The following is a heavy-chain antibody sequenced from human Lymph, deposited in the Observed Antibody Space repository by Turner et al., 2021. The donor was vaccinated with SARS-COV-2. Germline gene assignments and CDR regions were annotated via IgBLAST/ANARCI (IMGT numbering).Heavy chain of an antibody. CDR2: IWYDGSNK. V-gene: IGHV3-33*01. Sequence: QVQLVESGGGVVQPGRSLRLSCAASGFTFSNYGMHWVRQAPGKGLEWVAVIWYDGSNKYYADSGKGRFTISRDNSKNTLYLQMNSLRAEDTAVYYCAREGQVGATTGVDYWGQGTLVTVSS. CDR1: GFTFSNYG. J-gene: IGHJ4*02. D-gene: IGHD1-26*01. CDR3: AREGQVGATTGVDY.